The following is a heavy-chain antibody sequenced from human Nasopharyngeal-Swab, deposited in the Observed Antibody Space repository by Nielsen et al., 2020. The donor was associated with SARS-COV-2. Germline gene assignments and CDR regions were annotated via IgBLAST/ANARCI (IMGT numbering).Heavy chain of an antibody. Sequence: SLKISCAASGFTFDDYAMHWVRQPPGKGLEWVSGVNWNSAAIHYADSVKGRFTISRDNSKNTLYLQMSSLRAEDTAVYYCAKAPRYYFGSGSFYFEYWGQGTLVTVSA. CDR3: AKAPRYYFGSGSFYFEY. CDR2: VNWNSAAI. D-gene: IGHD3-10*01. V-gene: IGHV3-9*01. J-gene: IGHJ4*02. CDR1: GFTFDDYA.